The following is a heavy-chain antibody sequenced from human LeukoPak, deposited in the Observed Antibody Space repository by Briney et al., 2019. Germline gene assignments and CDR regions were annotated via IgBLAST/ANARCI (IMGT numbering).Heavy chain of an antibody. V-gene: IGHV4-30-4*01. D-gene: IGHD2-2*01. CDR1: SGSISIGDYY. CDR2: IYYSRSI. J-gene: IGHJ6*04. CDR3: ARDHIVVVPGMGASSYYYYYYGIDV. Sequence: SETLSLTCSVSSGSISIGDYYWSWIRQPPGNGLDWFGYIYYSRSIHYNPSLKSRVTISGDTSKSQFSMKLSSVTAADTAVYYCARDHIVVVPGMGASSYYYYYYGIDVWGKGTTVTVSS.